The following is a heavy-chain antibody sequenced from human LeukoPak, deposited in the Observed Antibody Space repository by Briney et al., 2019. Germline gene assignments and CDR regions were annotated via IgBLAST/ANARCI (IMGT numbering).Heavy chain of an antibody. Sequence: EASVKVSCKAFGYTFTSNYMHWVRQAPGQGLEWMGWINPNSGGINYAQKFQGWVTMTRDTSISTAYMELSRLRSDDTAVYYCAMSLWFGELAAFDYWGQGTLVTVSS. V-gene: IGHV1-2*04. D-gene: IGHD3-10*01. J-gene: IGHJ4*02. CDR1: GYTFTSNY. CDR3: AMSLWFGELAAFDY. CDR2: INPNSGGI.